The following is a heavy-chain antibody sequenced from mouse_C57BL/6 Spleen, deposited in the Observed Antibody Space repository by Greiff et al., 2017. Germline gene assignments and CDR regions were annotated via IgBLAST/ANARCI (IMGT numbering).Heavy chain of an antibody. V-gene: IGHV14-1*01. J-gene: IGHJ4*01. Sequence: VQLQQSGAELVRPGASVKLSCTASGFNIKDYYMHWVKQRPEQGLEWIGRIDPEDGDTEYAPKFQGKATMTADTSSNTAYLQLSSLTSEDTAVYYCTLLDSSGYDYAMDYWGQGTSVTVSS. CDR3: TLLDSSGYDYAMDY. CDR1: GFNIKDYY. D-gene: IGHD3-2*02. CDR2: IDPEDGDT.